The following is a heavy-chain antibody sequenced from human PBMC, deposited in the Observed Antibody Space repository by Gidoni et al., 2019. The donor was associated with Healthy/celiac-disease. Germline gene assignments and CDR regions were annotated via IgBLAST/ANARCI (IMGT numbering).Heavy chain of an antibody. J-gene: IGHJ4*02. D-gene: IGHD2-21*02. Sequence: EVQLVESGGGLVQPGGSLSLSCAASGFTVSSNYMSWVRQAPGKGLEWVSVIYSGGSTYYADSVKGRFTISRDNSKNTLYLQMNSLRAEDTAVYYCARDLPGGNSFGFLGYWGQGTLVTVSS. CDR3: ARDLPGGNSFGFLGY. CDR2: IYSGGST. V-gene: IGHV3-66*01. CDR1: GFTVSSNY.